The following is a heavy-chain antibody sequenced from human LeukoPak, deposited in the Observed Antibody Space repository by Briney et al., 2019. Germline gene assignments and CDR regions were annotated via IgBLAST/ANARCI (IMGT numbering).Heavy chain of an antibody. CDR1: GASISGSGYY. CDR3: TRVTIHGNSDS. D-gene: IGHD5-24*01. J-gene: IGHJ4*02. V-gene: IGHV4-39*07. CDR2: IYSSGST. Sequence: SETLSLTCTVSGASISGSGYYWGWIRQPPGKGLEWIGSIYSSGSTYYNPSLKSRVTISVDMSKNQFSLKLSSVTAADTAVYYGTRVTIHGNSDSWGQGTLVTVSS.